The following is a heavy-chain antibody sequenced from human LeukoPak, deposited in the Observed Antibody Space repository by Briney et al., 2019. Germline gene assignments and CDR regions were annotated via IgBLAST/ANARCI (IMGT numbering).Heavy chain of an antibody. Sequence: PSETLSLTCTVSGDSIGSHYWSWIRQPPGKGLEGIGYIFYVGSTNYNPSLKSPVTISVDTSKNQFSLKLTSVTAADTAVYYCARDYYDSRGEAFDIWGQGTMVTVSS. CDR2: IFYVGST. J-gene: IGHJ3*02. CDR3: ARDYYDSRGEAFDI. D-gene: IGHD3-22*01. V-gene: IGHV4-59*11. CDR1: GDSIGSHY.